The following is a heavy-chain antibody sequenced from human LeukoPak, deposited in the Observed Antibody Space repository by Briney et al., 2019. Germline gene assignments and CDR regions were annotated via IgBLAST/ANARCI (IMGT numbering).Heavy chain of an antibody. D-gene: IGHD2-8*01. J-gene: IGHJ5*02. V-gene: IGHV4-30-4*08. CDR2: IYYSGST. CDR1: GVSLSSGDYY. Sequence: TLCLSCAVSGVSLSSGDYYWGCVRPPPGEELGLVVYIYYSGSTYYNPSLKSRVPISVDPSNNQFSLKLNPVTAAHTAVYYCARVRVLMVYDSDNWSDPWGQGTLVTVSS. CDR3: ARVRVLMVYDSDNWSDP.